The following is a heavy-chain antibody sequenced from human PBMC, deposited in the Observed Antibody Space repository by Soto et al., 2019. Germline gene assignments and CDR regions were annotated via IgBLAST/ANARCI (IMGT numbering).Heavy chain of an antibody. J-gene: IGHJ4*02. CDR2: IYYSGST. CDR3: ARRYGYSFDY. CDR1: GGSISSYY. V-gene: IGHV4-59*08. Sequence: QVQLQESGPGLVKPSETLSLTCTVSGGSISSYYWSWIRQPPGKGLEWIGSIYYSGSTNYNPSLKSRVTISVDTSKQQFALKLSSVTAAATAVYYCARRYGYSFDYWGQGTLVTVSS. D-gene: IGHD1-1*01.